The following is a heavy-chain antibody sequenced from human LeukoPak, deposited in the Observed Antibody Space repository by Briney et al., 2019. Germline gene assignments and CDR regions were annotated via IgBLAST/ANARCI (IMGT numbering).Heavy chain of an antibody. J-gene: IGHJ6*02. CDR2: IIPILGIA. D-gene: IGHD3-3*01. CDR1: GGTFSSYD. CDR3: ACGGYYDFWSGQMDYYYYGMDV. Sequence: ASVKVSCKASGGTFSSYDISWVRQAQGQALEWMGRIIPILGIANYAQKFQGRVTITTDKSTSTAYMELSSLRSEDTAVYYCACGGYYDFWSGQMDYYYYGMDVWGQGATVSVSS. V-gene: IGHV1-69*04.